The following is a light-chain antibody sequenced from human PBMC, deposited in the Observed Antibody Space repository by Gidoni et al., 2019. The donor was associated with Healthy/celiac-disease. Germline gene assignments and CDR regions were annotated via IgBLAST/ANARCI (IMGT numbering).Light chain of an antibody. CDR2: AAS. Sequence: DIQITQSPSSLSASVGDRVTITCRASQSISSYLNWYQQKPGKAPKLLIYAASSLQSGVPSRFSGSGSGTVFTLTISSLQPEDFATYYCQQSYSTPRTFGQGTKVLNQT. J-gene: IGKJ1*01. CDR1: QSISSY. CDR3: QQSYSTPRT. V-gene: IGKV1-39*01.